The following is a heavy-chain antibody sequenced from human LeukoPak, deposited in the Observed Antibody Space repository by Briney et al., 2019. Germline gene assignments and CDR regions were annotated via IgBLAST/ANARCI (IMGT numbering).Heavy chain of an antibody. D-gene: IGHD2-2*01. CDR2: ISSSGSTI. J-gene: IGHJ6*04. V-gene: IGHV3-11*01. CDR1: GFTFSDYY. Sequence: GGSLRLSCAASGFTFSDYYMSWIRQAPGKGLEWVSYISSSGSTIYYADSVKGRFTISRDNAKNSLYLQMNSLRAEDTAVYYCAREVDCSSTSCYWGMDVWGKGTTVTVSS. CDR3: AREVDCSSTSCYWGMDV.